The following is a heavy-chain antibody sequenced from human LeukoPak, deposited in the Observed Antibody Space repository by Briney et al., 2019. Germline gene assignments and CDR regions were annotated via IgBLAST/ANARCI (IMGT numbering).Heavy chain of an antibody. CDR3: ARASLGYSSGLRGKSLVY. D-gene: IGHD6-19*01. Sequence: GGSLRLSCAASGFTFSSYAMSWVRQAPGKGLEWVSSISSSSSYIYYADSVKGRFTISRDNAKNSLYLQMNSLRAEDTAVYYCARASLGYSSGLRGKSLVYWGQGTLVTVSS. CDR1: GFTFSSYA. V-gene: IGHV3-21*01. J-gene: IGHJ4*02. CDR2: ISSSSSYI.